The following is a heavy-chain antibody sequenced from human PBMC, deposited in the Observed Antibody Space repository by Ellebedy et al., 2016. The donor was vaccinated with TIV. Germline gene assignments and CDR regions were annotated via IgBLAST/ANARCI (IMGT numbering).Heavy chain of an antibody. J-gene: IGHJ4*02. CDR3: ARDPDVGWVVITSGGFDY. CDR1: GDSVSSNSAA. CDR2: TYYRSKWYN. V-gene: IGHV6-1*01. Sequence: SQTLSLTCAISGDSVSSNSAAWNWIRQSPSRGLEWLGRTYYRSKWYNDYAVSVKSRITINPDTSKNQFSLQLNSVTPEDTAVYYCARDPDVGWVVITSGGFDYWGQGTLVTVSS. D-gene: IGHD3-22*01.